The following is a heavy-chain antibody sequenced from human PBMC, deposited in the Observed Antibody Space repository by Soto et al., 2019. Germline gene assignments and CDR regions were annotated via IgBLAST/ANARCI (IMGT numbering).Heavy chain of an antibody. CDR2: INPSGGST. CDR3: ARSPYSSGYYYAIDY. Sequence: GASVKVSCKASGYTLIMYYIHWMRQAPGQGLEWMGIINPSGGSTTYAQKFQGRFTMTRDTSTRTFYMDLSSLKSEDTALYYCARSPYSSGYYYAIDYWGQGTQVTSPQ. CDR1: GYTLIMYY. V-gene: IGHV1-46*01. J-gene: IGHJ4*02. D-gene: IGHD3-22*01.